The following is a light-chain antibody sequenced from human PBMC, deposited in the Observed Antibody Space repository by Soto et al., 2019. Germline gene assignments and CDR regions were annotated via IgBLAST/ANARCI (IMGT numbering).Light chain of an antibody. CDR3: QQRKNWQVT. Sequence: ELVLTQSPATLSLSPGERATLSCRASQSINRHLAWYRQKPGQAPRLLIYDASNRATGIPARFSGSGSGTDFTLTISSLEPEDFAVYYCQQRKNWQVTFGQGTRLEIK. CDR1: QSINRH. CDR2: DAS. J-gene: IGKJ5*01. V-gene: IGKV3-11*01.